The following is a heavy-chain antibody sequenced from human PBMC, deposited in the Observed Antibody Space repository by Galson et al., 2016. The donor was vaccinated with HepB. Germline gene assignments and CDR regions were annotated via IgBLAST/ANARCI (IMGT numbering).Heavy chain of an antibody. Sequence: SLRLSCAASGFSISSYSMNWVRQASGKGLEWVGRIRSKANNYATAYAASVKGRFTISRDDSKNTAYLQMNSLKTEDTAVYYCTRRKGKMYYFDYWDQGTLVTVSS. CDR3: TRRKGKMYYFDY. CDR1: GFSISSYS. V-gene: IGHV3-73*01. J-gene: IGHJ4*02. CDR2: IRSKANNYAT. D-gene: IGHD3-16*01.